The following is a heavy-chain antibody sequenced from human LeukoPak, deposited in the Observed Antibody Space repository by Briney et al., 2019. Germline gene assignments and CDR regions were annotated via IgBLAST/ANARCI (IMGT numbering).Heavy chain of an antibody. V-gene: IGHV3-30*02. CDR1: GFTFSNYG. CDR3: AKGYDSSGFYLDY. D-gene: IGHD3-22*01. CDR2: MRSDGSTK. J-gene: IGHJ4*02. Sequence: GGSLRLYRAASGFTFSNYGMHWVRQAPGKWLEWVAYMRSDGSTKYYADSVKGRFTISRDNSKNTLYVQMNSLRAEDTAVHYCAKGYDSSGFYLDYWGRGTLVTVSS.